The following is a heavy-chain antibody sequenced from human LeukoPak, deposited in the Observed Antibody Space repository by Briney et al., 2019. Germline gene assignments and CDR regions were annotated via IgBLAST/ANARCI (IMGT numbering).Heavy chain of an antibody. D-gene: IGHD6-6*01. V-gene: IGHV4-30-2*01. CDR1: GDSISTGAYY. CDR3: AREVLYSSSSFDY. CDR2: IYHSGRT. J-gene: IGHJ4*02. Sequence: SETLSLTCPVSGDSISTGAYYWSWIRQPPGKGLEWIGYIYHSGRTYYNPSLKSRVTISVGRSRNQFSLKLSSVTAADTAVYYCAREVLYSSSSFDYRGQGTLVTVSS.